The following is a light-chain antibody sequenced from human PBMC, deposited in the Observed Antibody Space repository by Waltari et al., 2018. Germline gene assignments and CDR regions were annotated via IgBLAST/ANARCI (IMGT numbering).Light chain of an antibody. CDR3: MQSTHWPPWT. Sequence: VVHMYGNIYVHWCQQRPGQAPRRLIYRVSNRDSGVPDKFSGSGSGTDFTLKISRVEAEDVGVYYCMQSTHWPPWTFGQGTRVEIQ. V-gene: IGKV2-30*02. CDR2: RVS. J-gene: IGKJ1*01. CDR1: VVHMYGNIY.